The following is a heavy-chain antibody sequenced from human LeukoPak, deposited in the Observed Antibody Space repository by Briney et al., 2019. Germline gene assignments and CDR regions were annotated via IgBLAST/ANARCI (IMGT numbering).Heavy chain of an antibody. CDR1: GFTFDDYA. Sequence: GRSLRLSCAASGFTFDDYAMHWVRQAPGKGLEWVSGISWNSGSIGYADSVKGRFTISRDNAKNSLYLRMNSLRAEDTALYYCAKVHSSSWYYFDYWGQGTPVTVSS. D-gene: IGHD6-13*01. J-gene: IGHJ4*02. V-gene: IGHV3-9*01. CDR2: ISWNSGSI. CDR3: AKVHSSSWYYFDY.